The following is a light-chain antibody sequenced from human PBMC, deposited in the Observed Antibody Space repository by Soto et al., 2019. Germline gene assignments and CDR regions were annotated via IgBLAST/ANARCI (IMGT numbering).Light chain of an antibody. V-gene: IGKV3-15*01. CDR2: GAS. Sequence: EIVMTQSPATLSVSPGERATLSCRASQSIVNNLAWYQQKPGQGPRLLIYGASSRATGLPARFSGSGSGIGFTLSISSLQSEDFAIYYRQQYNDSPLTFGGGTKVEIK. J-gene: IGKJ4*01. CDR1: QSIVNN. CDR3: QQYNDSPLT.